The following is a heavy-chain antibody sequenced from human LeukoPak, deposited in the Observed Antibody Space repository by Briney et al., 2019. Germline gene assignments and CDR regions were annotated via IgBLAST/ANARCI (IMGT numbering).Heavy chain of an antibody. V-gene: IGHV3-23*01. CDR1: GFTFSSYA. D-gene: IGHD6-19*01. CDR3: AKTASPGIAVAGNDY. Sequence: GGSLRLSCAASGFTFSSYAMSWVREAPGKGLEWVSAISGSGGSTYYADSVKGRFTISRDNSKNTLYLQMNSLRAEDTAVYYCAKTASPGIAVAGNDYWGQGTLVTVSS. J-gene: IGHJ4*02. CDR2: ISGSGGST.